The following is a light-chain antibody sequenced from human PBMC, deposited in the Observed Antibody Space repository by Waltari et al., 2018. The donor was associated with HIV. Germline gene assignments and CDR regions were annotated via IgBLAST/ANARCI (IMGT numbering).Light chain of an antibody. CDR3: SSYAGNYNLV. V-gene: IGLV2-8*01. CDR1: SSDVGGYNY. J-gene: IGLJ3*02. Sequence: QSALTQPPSASGSPGQSVTISCSGTSSDVGGYNYVSWYQRHPGNAPKLLIYEVIKRPSGVPDRFFSSKSGNTASLTVSGLQAEDEADYYCSSYAGNYNLVFGGGTKLTVL. CDR2: EVI.